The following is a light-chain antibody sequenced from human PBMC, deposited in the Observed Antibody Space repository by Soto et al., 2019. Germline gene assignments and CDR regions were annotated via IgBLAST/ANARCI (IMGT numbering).Light chain of an antibody. V-gene: IGLV2-14*01. CDR2: EVS. CDR1: SSDVGCYNY. J-gene: IGLJ1*01. CDR3: TSYTSISTLDV. Sequence: QSVLTQPASVSGSPGQSISISCTGTSSDVGCYNYVSLYQQHPCKAPKLIIYEVSNRPTGVSNLFSGSKSGHTASLTISGLQSEDEADYFCTSYTSISTLDVSGTGTKVTVL.